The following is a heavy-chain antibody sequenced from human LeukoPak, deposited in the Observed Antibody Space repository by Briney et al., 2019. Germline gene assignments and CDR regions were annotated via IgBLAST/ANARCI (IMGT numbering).Heavy chain of an antibody. CDR1: RGSISGSIRSYY. CDR2: ISSSGSV. J-gene: IGHJ4*02. V-gene: IGHV4-4*09. CDR3: ARIPLGYSGAYYFDY. Sequence: SETLSLTCTVSRGSISGSIRSYYWSWLRQPPGKGLEWIGYISSSGSVNDNPSLRSRVTISVGTSKNQFFLNLSSVSAADTAVYYCARIPLGYSGAYYFDYWGQGTLVTVSP. D-gene: IGHD5-12*01.